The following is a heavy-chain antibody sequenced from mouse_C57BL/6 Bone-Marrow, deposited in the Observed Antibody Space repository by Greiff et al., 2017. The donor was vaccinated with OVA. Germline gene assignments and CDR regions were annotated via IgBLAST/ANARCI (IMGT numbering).Heavy chain of an antibody. CDR3: ARGGQLGLDY. Sequence: VKVVESGAELARPGASVKLSCKASGYTFTSYGISWVKQRTGQGLEWIGEIYPRSGNTYYNEKFKGKATLTADKSSSTAYMELRSLTSEDSAVYFCARGGQLGLDYWGQGTTLTVSS. J-gene: IGHJ2*01. CDR1: GYTFTSYG. D-gene: IGHD4-1*02. CDR2: IYPRSGNT. V-gene: IGHV1-81*01.